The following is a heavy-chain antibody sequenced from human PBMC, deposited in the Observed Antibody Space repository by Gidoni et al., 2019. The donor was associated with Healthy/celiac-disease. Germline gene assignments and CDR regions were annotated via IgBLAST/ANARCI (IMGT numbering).Heavy chain of an antibody. CDR3: ARGGLSPGSGWNTNYYGMDV. CDR1: GGSISSYY. Sequence: QVQLQESGPGLVKPSETLSLTCTVSGGSISSYYWSWIRQPAGKGLEWIGRIYTSGSTNYNPSLKSRVTMSVDTSKNQFSLKLSSVTAADTAVYYCARGGLSPGSGWNTNYYGMDVWGQGTTVTVSS. D-gene: IGHD6-19*01. CDR2: IYTSGST. J-gene: IGHJ6*02. V-gene: IGHV4-4*07.